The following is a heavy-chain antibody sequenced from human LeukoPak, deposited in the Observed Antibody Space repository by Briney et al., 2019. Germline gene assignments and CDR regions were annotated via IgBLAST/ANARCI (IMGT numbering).Heavy chain of an antibody. V-gene: IGHV4-59*01. CDR1: GGSISSYY. CDR2: IYYSGST. D-gene: IGHD6-19*01. Sequence: SETLSLTCTVSGGSISSYYWSWIRQPPGKGLEWIGYIYYSGSTSYNPSLKSRVTISVDTSKNQFSLKLSSVSAADTAVYYCARYTSSGLDFWGQGTLVTVCS. J-gene: IGHJ4*02. CDR3: ARYTSSGLDF.